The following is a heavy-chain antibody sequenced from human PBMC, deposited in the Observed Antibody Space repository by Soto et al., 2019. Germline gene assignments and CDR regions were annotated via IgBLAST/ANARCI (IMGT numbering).Heavy chain of an antibody. Sequence: ILSLTCTVSGGSISSYYWSWIRQPPGKGLEWIGYIYYSGSTNYNPSLKSRVTISVDTSKNQFSLKLSSVTAADTAVYYCARDRLSDSSGYDDFDIWGQGTMVTV. CDR3: ARDRLSDSSGYDDFDI. V-gene: IGHV4-59*01. J-gene: IGHJ3*02. D-gene: IGHD3-22*01. CDR1: GGSISSYY. CDR2: IYYSGST.